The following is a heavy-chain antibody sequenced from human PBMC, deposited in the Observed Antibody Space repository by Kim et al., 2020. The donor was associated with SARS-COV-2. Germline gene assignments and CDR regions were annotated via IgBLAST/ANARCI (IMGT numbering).Heavy chain of an antibody. CDR3: TRETVAATHGY. V-gene: IGHV1-46*01. J-gene: IGHJ4*02. CDR1: GYTFTSYY. D-gene: IGHD2-15*01. Sequence: ASVKVSCKASGYTFTSYYMHWVRQAPGQGLEWMGIINPSGGSTSYAQKFQGRVTMTRDTSTSTVYMELSSLRSEDTAVYYCTRETVAATHGYWGQGTLVTVSS. CDR2: INPSGGST.